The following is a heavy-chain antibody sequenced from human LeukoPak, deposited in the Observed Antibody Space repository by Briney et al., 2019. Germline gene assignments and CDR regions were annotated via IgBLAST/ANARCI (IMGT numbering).Heavy chain of an antibody. Sequence: ASVKVSCKASGYTFTSYDFNWLRQATGQGPEWMGWMNPNSGATGYAQKFQGRVTMTRSASINTAYMELTNLRSEDTAVYYCASVLTVRGNFYFDYWGQGTLVTVSS. V-gene: IGHV1-8*01. CDR2: MNPNSGAT. D-gene: IGHD4-23*01. J-gene: IGHJ4*02. CDR1: GYTFTSYD. CDR3: ASVLTVRGNFYFDY.